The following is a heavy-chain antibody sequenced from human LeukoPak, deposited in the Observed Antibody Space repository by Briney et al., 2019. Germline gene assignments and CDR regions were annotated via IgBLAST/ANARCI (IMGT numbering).Heavy chain of an antibody. D-gene: IGHD1-26*01. CDR2: INPNSGGT. V-gene: IGHV1-2*02. CDR3: ARRSGSYSGFDY. CDR1: GYAFTRYY. J-gene: IGHJ4*02. Sequence: ASVNVSCKASGYAFTRYYMHWVRQAPGQGLEWMGWINPNSGGTNYAQRFQGRVTMTRDTSISTAYMELSRLRSDDTAVYYCARRSGSYSGFDYWGQGTLVTVSS.